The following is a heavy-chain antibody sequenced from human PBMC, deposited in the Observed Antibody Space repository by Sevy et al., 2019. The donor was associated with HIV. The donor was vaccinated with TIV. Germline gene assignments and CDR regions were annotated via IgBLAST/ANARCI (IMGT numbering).Heavy chain of an antibody. CDR1: GFIFNNYA. V-gene: IGHV3-23*01. D-gene: IGHD3-22*01. Sequence: GGSLRLSCAASGFIFNNYAMNWVRQAPGKGLEWVSGISGRDGTTFYADSVKGRFTLSRDNSKNTLYLQMNSLRAEDTAVYYCARDYFHTYYAISGLGHYWGQGTLVTVSS. CDR3: ARDYFHTYYAISGLGHY. J-gene: IGHJ4*02. CDR2: ISGRDGTT.